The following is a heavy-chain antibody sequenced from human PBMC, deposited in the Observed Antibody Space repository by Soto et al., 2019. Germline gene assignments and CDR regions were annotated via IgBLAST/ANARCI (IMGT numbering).Heavy chain of an antibody. V-gene: IGHV4-38-2*01. CDR2: IYHSAST. Sequence: SETLSLTCAVSGYSISSGYYWGWIRQPPGKGLEWIGSIYHSASTYYNPSLKSRVTISVDTSKNQFSLQLSSVTAADTAVYYCACYDDSSGYSHPVDYWGQGTLGAVSS. D-gene: IGHD3-22*01. CDR1: GYSISSGYY. J-gene: IGHJ4*02. CDR3: ACYDDSSGYSHPVDY.